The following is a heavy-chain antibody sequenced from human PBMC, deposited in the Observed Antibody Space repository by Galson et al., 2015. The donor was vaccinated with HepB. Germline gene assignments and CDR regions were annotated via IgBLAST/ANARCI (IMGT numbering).Heavy chain of an antibody. J-gene: IGHJ4*02. V-gene: IGHV1-8*01. CDR2: RNPNSGNT. Sequence: SVKVSCKASGYTFCSYDIVWVRQATGQGLEWMGWRNPNSGNTGYAPKFQGRVTLTGDTSISTAYMELTSLRSEDTAVYYCARALRNQLLSEYWGQGTLVTVSS. D-gene: IGHD1-14*01. CDR1: GYTFCSYD. CDR3: ARALRNQLLSEY.